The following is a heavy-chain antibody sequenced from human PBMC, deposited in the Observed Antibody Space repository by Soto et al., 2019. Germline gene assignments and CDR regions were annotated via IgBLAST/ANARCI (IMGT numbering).Heavy chain of an antibody. CDR2: MYPDDSDI. CDR3: ATAYVYDFENSNYYRDAFDI. J-gene: IGHJ3*02. D-gene: IGHD3-22*01. Sequence: PGESLKISCKASGYSFSFYWIGWVRQMPGKGLEWMATMYPDDSDIRYSPSFEAHVTISADKSTSTAFLQWSSLKASDTAMYYCATAYVYDFENSNYYRDAFDIWGQGTLVTGSS. V-gene: IGHV5-51*01. CDR1: GYSFSFYW.